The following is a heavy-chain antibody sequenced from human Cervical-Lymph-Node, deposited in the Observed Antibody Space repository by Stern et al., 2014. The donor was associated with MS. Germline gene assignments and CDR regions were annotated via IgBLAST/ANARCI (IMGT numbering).Heavy chain of an antibody. D-gene: IGHD1-1*01. J-gene: IGHJ4*02. V-gene: IGHV2-5*02. CDR1: GFSLSTSGVG. Sequence: QVTLRESGPTLVKPTQTLTLTCTFSGFSLSTSGVGVGWIRQPPGKALELLALIYWDNDNRYSPSLESRLTLTKDTSKNLLFFTMSNMDPVDTATYYCAHLTTATALDYWGQGTLVTVSS. CDR3: AHLTTATALDY. CDR2: IYWDNDN.